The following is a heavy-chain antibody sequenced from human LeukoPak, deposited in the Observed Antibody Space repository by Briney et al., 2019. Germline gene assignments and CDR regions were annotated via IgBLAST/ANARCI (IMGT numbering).Heavy chain of an antibody. J-gene: IGHJ4*02. Sequence: PSETLSLTCTVSGGSISSYYWSWIRQPPGKGLERIGYIYYSGSTNYNPSLKSRVTISVDTSKNQFSPKLSSVTAADKAGYYCPKRGYCSSTSCYIFDCWGQGTLVTVSS. D-gene: IGHD2-2*01. CDR3: PKRGYCSSTSCYIFDC. V-gene: IGHV4-59*01. CDR2: IYYSGST. CDR1: GGSISSYY.